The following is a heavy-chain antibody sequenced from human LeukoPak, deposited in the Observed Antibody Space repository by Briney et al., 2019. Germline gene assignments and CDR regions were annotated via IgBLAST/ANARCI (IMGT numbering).Heavy chain of an antibody. J-gene: IGHJ4*02. Sequence: GGSLRLSCAASGFTFSSYEMNWVRQAPGKGLEWVSSITSSSSYIYYADSVKGRFTISRDNAKNSLYLQMNSLRAEDTAVYYCARHVVGVGFDYWGQGTLVTVSS. CDR3: ARHVVGVGFDY. CDR1: GFTFSSYE. CDR2: ITSSSSYI. V-gene: IGHV3-21*01. D-gene: IGHD3-22*01.